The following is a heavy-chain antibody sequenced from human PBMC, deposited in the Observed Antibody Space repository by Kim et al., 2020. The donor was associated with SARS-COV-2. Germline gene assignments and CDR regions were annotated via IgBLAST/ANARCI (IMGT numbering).Heavy chain of an antibody. D-gene: IGHD2-2*01. CDR1: GFTFSSYA. CDR2: ISYDGSNK. J-gene: IGHJ5*02. CDR3: ARDPQVVVPAVGPARGSNWFDP. V-gene: IGHV3-30-3*01. Sequence: GGSLRLSCAASGFTFSSYAMHWVRQAPGKGLEWVAVISYDGSNKYYADSVKGRFTISRDNSKNTLYLQMNSLRAEDTAVYYCARDPQVVVPAVGPARGSNWFDPWGQGTLVTVSS.